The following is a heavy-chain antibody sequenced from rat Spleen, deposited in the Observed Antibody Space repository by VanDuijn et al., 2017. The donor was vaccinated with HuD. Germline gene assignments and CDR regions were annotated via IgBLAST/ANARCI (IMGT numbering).Heavy chain of an antibody. D-gene: IGHD4-2*01. V-gene: IGHV5-22*01. CDR3: ARHRGAFAY. J-gene: IGHJ3*01. CDR2: ISYEGSST. Sequence: EVQLVESGGGLVQPGRSLKLSCAASGFTFSDYYMAWVRQAPKKGLEWVASISYEGSSTYYGDSVKGRFTISRDNAKSTLYLQMNSLRSEDTATYYCARHRGAFAYWGQGTLVTVSS. CDR1: GFTFSDYY.